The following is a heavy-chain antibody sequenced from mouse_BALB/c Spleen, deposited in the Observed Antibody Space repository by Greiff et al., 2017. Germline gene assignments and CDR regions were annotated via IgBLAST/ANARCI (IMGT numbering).Heavy chain of an antibody. V-gene: IGHV14-3*02. CDR1: GFNIKDTY. Sequence: EVQLQQSGAELVKPGASVKLSCTASGFNIKDTYMHWVKQRPEQGLEWIGRIDPANGNTKYDPKFQGKATITADTSSNTAYLQLSSLTSEDTAVYYCARYGNYVGYAMDYWGQGTSVTVSS. CDR2: IDPANGNT. CDR3: ARYGNYVGYAMDY. J-gene: IGHJ4*01. D-gene: IGHD2-1*01.